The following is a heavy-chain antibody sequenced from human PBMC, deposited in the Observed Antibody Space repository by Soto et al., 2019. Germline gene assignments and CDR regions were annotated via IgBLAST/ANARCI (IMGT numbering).Heavy chain of an antibody. CDR2: ISYDGSNK. Sequence: QVQLVESGGGVVQPGRSLRLSCAASGFTFSSYGMRWVRQAPGKGLEWVAVISYDGSNKYYADSVKGRFTISRDNSKNTLYLQMNSLRAQDTAVYYCAKDSVVWELLGEMDYWGLGTLVTVSS. D-gene: IGHD1-26*01. V-gene: IGHV3-30*18. CDR3: AKDSVVWELLGEMDY. CDR1: GFTFSSYG. J-gene: IGHJ4*02.